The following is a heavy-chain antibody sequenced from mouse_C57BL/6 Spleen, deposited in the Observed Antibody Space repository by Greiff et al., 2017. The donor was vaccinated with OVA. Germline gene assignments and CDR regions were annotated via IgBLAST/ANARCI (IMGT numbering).Heavy chain of an antibody. V-gene: IGHV1-18*01. J-gene: IGHJ4*01. CDR2: INPNNGGT. Sequence: VQLQQSGPELVKPGASVKIPCKASGYTFTDYNMDWVKQSHGKSLEWIGDINPNNGGTIYNQKFKGKATLTVDKSSSTAYMELRSLTSEDTAVYYCARENGNFPYYAMDYWGQGTSVTVSS. D-gene: IGHD2-1*01. CDR3: ARENGNFPYYAMDY. CDR1: GYTFTDYN.